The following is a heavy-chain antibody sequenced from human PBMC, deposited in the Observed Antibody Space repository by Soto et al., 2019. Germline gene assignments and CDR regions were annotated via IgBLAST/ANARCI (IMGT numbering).Heavy chain of an antibody. CDR2: IYDGGTT. J-gene: IGHJ4*02. CDR3: ARGPSGDKVDY. Sequence: SETLSLTCTVSGGSISSAAYFWSWTRQSPDKGLEWIGHIYDGGTTYSSPSLKGRVTISADTAETQFSLKLNSVSAADTAVYYCARGPSGDKVDYWGQGIQVTVPQ. D-gene: IGHD7-27*01. V-gene: IGHV4-30-4*01. CDR1: GGSISSAAYF.